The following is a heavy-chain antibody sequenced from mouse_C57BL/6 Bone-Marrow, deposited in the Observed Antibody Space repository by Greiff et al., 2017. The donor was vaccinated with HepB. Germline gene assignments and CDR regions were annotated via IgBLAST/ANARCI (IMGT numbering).Heavy chain of an antibody. V-gene: IGHV2-2*01. CDR2: IWSGGST. Sequence: VKLVESGPGLVQPSQSLSITCTVSGFSLTSYGVHWVRQSPGKGLEWLGVIWSGGSTDYNAAFISRLSISKDNSKSQVFFKMNSLQADDTAIYYCARYDYDEERYAMDYWGQGTSVTVSS. D-gene: IGHD2-4*01. J-gene: IGHJ4*01. CDR3: ARYDYDEERYAMDY. CDR1: GFSLTSYG.